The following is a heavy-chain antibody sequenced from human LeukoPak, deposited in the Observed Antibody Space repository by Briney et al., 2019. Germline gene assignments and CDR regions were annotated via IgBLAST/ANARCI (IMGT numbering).Heavy chain of an antibody. Sequence: GGSLRLSCAASGFTFSSYSMNWVRQAPGKGLEWVSYISSSSSTIYYADSVKGRFTISRDNAKNSLYLQMNSLRAEDTAVYYCARVGSRYCSSTSCYTAFDYWGQGTLVTVSS. CDR3: ARVGSRYCSSTSCYTAFDY. V-gene: IGHV3-48*01. CDR2: ISSSSSTI. CDR1: GFTFSSYS. D-gene: IGHD2-2*02. J-gene: IGHJ4*02.